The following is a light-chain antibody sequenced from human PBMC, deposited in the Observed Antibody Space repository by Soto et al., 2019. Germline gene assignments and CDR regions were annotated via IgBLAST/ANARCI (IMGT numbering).Light chain of an antibody. J-gene: IGLJ1*01. V-gene: IGLV1-47*01. CDR1: SSNIGSNF. Sequence: QSVLTQPPSASGTPGQRVTFSCSGSSSNIGSNFVYWYQHLPGTAPKLLIYRNEQRPSGVPYRFSGSKSGTSASLAISGLRSEDGADYYCATWDDSLSVYVFGTGTKVTVL. CDR2: RNE. CDR3: ATWDDSLSVYV.